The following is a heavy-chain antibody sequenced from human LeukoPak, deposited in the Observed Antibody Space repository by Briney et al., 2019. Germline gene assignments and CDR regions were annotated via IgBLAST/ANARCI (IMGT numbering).Heavy chain of an antibody. D-gene: IGHD1-26*01. CDR1: GYSFTTYW. CDR2: IYPDDSDT. CDR3: ARLGGADYYRTGIADY. Sequence: GESLKISCKTSGYSFTTYWIGWVRQVPGKGLEWMGLIYPDDSDTRYSPSLEGQVTISADESISTAYLQWSSLKASDTAIYYCARLGGADYYRTGIADYWGQGTLVTVSS. V-gene: IGHV5-51*01. J-gene: IGHJ4*02.